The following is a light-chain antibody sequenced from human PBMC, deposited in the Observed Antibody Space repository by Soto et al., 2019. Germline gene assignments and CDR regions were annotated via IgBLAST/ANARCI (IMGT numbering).Light chain of an antibody. J-gene: IGKJ1*01. CDR2: GAS. V-gene: IGKV3-20*01. Sequence: IVLPQSPSTLSLSPGERATLLCRASQSVSSSYLAWYVQTPGQAPRLLIYGASSRATGIPERFSGSGSGTDFTLTSSRLEPEDFAVYYWQQYGISPVPFGQGTKVDIK. CDR3: QQYGISPVP. CDR1: QSVSSSY.